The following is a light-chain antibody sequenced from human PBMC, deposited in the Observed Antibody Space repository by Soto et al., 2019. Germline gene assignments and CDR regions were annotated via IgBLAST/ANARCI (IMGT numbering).Light chain of an antibody. CDR2: WAS. V-gene: IGKV4-1*01. CDR1: QTVLYSSNSKNY. Sequence: DIVMTQSPDSLAVSLGERATINCKSSQTVLYSSNSKNYLAWYQQKPGQPPKLLIYWASTRESGVPDRFTGSGSGTDITLTISSLQAEDVAVYYCQQYYGTPYTFGQGTKLEIK. J-gene: IGKJ2*01. CDR3: QQYYGTPYT.